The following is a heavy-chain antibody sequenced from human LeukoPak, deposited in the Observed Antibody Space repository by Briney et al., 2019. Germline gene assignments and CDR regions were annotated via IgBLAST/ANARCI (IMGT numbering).Heavy chain of an antibody. Sequence: PGGSLRLSCAASGFTFSSFGMHWVGQAPGKGLEWVAVIWYDASNKYYAVSVKGRFTISRDNSKNTLYLQMNSLRDDDTAVYYCVRGVGVSRFNYLDSWGQGTLAIVSS. V-gene: IGHV3-33*01. D-gene: IGHD6-13*01. J-gene: IGHJ4*02. CDR1: GFTFSSFG. CDR2: IWYDASNK. CDR3: VRGVGVSRFNYLDS.